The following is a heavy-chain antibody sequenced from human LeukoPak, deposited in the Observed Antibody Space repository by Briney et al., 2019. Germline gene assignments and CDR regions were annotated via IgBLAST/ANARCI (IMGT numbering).Heavy chain of an antibody. V-gene: IGHV4-34*01. CDR1: GGSFSGYY. CDR3: ARVSGYDWESFYDY. Sequence: SETLSLTCAVYGGSFSGYYWSWIRQPPGKGLEWIGEINHSGSTNYNPSLKSRVTISVDTSKNQFSLKLNSVTAADTAVYYCARVSGYDWESFYDYWGQGTLVTVSS. J-gene: IGHJ4*02. CDR2: INHSGST. D-gene: IGHD5-12*01.